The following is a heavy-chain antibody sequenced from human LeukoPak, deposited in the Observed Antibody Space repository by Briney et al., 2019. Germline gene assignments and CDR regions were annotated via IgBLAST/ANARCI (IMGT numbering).Heavy chain of an antibody. Sequence: ASVKVSCKASGYTFTSYYIHWVRQAPGQGLEWMGMINPSGGTTTYAQNFQGRVTMTRDTSTRIAYMELSSLRSEDTAMYYCARRTEFGYFDYWGQGTLVTVSS. CDR1: GYTFTSYY. CDR3: ARRTEFGYFDY. J-gene: IGHJ4*02. V-gene: IGHV1-46*01. CDR2: INPSGGTT. D-gene: IGHD3-16*01.